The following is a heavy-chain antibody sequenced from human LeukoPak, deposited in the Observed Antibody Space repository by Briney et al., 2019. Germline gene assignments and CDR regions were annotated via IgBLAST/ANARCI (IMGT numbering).Heavy chain of an antibody. Sequence: GASVKVSCKASGGTFSSYAISWVRQAPGQGLEWMGGIIPIFGTANYAQKFQGRVTITADKSTSTAYMELSSLRSEDTAVYYCARDLIFKDYDILTGYFTDAFDIWGQGTMVTVSS. J-gene: IGHJ3*02. CDR3: ARDLIFKDYDILTGYFTDAFDI. CDR1: GGTFSSYA. V-gene: IGHV1-69*06. CDR2: IIPIFGTA. D-gene: IGHD3-9*01.